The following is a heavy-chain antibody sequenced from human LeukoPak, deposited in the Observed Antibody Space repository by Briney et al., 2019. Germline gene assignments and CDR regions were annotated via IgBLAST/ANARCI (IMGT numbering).Heavy chain of an antibody. D-gene: IGHD3-10*01. CDR1: GGSFSGYY. J-gene: IGHJ6*03. Sequence: SETLSLTCAVYGGSFSGYYWSWIRQPPGKGLEWIGEINHSGSTNYNPSLKSRVTISVDTSKNQFSLKLSSVTAADTAVYYCARAAMVRGVTTSYYYYMDVWGKGTTVTVSS. V-gene: IGHV4-34*01. CDR3: ARAAMVRGVTTSYYYYMDV. CDR2: INHSGST.